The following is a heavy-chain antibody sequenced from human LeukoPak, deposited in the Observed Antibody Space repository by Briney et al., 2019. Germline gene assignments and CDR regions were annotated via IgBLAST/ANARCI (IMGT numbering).Heavy chain of an antibody. CDR1: GFTFSSYE. Sequence: GGSLRLSCAASGFTFSSYEMNWVRQAPGKGLEWVSYISSSGSTIYYADSVKGRFTISRDNAKNSLYLQMNSLRAEDTAVYYCAREDSGSSNFDYWGQGTLVTVYS. V-gene: IGHV3-48*03. D-gene: IGHD1-26*01. CDR3: AREDSGSSNFDY. J-gene: IGHJ4*02. CDR2: ISSSGSTI.